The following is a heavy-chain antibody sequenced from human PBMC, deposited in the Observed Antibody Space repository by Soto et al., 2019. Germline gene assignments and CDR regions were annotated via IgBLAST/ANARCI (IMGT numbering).Heavy chain of an antibody. V-gene: IGHV3-23*01. J-gene: IGHJ4*02. CDR1: GFMFGTYV. D-gene: IGHD5-12*01. CDR3: ARGRDSGNDYSIFDY. CDR2: ISVGGGSK. Sequence: GGSLRLSCAASGFMFGTYVMSWVRQAPGKGLEWVSAISVGGGSKSYADSVKGRFTISRDNSENTLYLQMNSLRVEDTAEYYCARGRDSGNDYSIFDYWGQGTLVTVSS.